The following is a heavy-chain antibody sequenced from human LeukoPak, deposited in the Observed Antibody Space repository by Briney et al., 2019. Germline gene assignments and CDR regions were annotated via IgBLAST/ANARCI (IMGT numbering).Heavy chain of an antibody. V-gene: IGHV3-7*01. CDR1: GFAFSSYA. Sequence: PGGSLRLSCAASGFAFSSYAMSWVRQAPGKGLEWVANLNQDGSEKYYIDSVKGRFTISRDNAQKSLYLQMNSLRVEDTAVYYCARPMNTGGSGSHYRPLDYWGQGTLVTVSA. CDR2: LNQDGSEK. D-gene: IGHD3-10*01. J-gene: IGHJ4*02. CDR3: ARPMNTGGSGSHYRPLDY.